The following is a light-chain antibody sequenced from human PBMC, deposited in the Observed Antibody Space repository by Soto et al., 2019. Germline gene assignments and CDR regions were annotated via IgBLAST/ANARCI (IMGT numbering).Light chain of an antibody. Sequence: EIVLTQSPGTLSLSPGERATPSCRASQSVSSSFLTWYQQKPGQAPRLLIYGASSRATGIPDRFSGSGSGTDFTLTISRLEPEDFAVYYCQQYGSSRLTFGGGTKVDNK. CDR3: QQYGSSRLT. V-gene: IGKV3-20*01. J-gene: IGKJ4*01. CDR1: QSVSSSF. CDR2: GAS.